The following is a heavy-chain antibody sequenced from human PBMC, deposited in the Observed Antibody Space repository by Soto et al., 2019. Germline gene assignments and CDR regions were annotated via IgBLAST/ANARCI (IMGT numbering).Heavy chain of an antibody. CDR3: ARGLRYSGMDV. Sequence: SETLSLTCAVHRGSFNAYSWTWIRQPPGKGLEWIGEIDHSGSTTYNPSLRSRIIMSVDTSKNQFSLNVSSMTAADTAVYYCARGLRYSGMDVWGQGTTVTVSS. CDR1: RGSFNAYS. J-gene: IGHJ6*02. V-gene: IGHV4-34*01. CDR2: IDHSGST.